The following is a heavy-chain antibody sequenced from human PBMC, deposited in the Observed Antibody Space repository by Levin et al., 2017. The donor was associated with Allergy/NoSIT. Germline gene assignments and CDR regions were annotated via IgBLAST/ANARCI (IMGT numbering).Heavy chain of an antibody. V-gene: IGHV3-30*04. CDR3: AREGYTSDWWKAVDY. CDR1: GFTFSTYV. CDR2: ISYDGSIQ. Sequence: GGSLRLSCAASGFTFSTYVMHWVRQAPGKGLEWVALISYDGSIQYYADSVNGRFTISRDNSKNTLFFQMNSLRAEDTAVYYCAREGYTSDWWKAVDYWGQGTLVTVSS. D-gene: IGHD6-19*01. J-gene: IGHJ4*02.